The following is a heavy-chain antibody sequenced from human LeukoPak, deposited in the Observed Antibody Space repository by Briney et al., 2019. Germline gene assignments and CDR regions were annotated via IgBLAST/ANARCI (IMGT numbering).Heavy chain of an antibody. CDR3: AKESQTYYDIMTGYPNYYFDY. CDR1: EFSFSASA. D-gene: IGHD3-9*01. CDR2: ISGSGANT. J-gene: IGHJ4*02. Sequence: GGSLRLSCAASEFSFSASAMSWVRQAPGQGLEWVSAISGSGANTYYVDSVKGRFTISRDNSKNTLYLEMSSLRSDDTAVYYCAKESQTYYDIMTGYPNYYFDYWGQGTLVTVSS. V-gene: IGHV3-23*01.